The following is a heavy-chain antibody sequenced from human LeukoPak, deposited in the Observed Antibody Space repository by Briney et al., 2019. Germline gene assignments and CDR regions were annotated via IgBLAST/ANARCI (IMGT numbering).Heavy chain of an antibody. CDR1: GGTFSSYA. V-gene: IGHV1-69*05. Sequence: ASVKVSCKASGGTFSSYAISWVRQAPGQGLERMGRIIPIFGTANYAQKFQGRVTITTDESTSTAYMELSSLRSEDTAVYYCAREFDSSGSYWGQGTLVTVSS. CDR3: AREFDSSGSY. J-gene: IGHJ4*02. D-gene: IGHD6-19*01. CDR2: IIPIFGTA.